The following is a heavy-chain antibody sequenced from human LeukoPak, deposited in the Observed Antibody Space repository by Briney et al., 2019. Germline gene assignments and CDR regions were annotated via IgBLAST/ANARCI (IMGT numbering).Heavy chain of an antibody. CDR3: ARDSGFLGSSWYYGMDV. CDR1: GGSISSGDYY. D-gene: IGHD6-13*01. Sequence: TSQTLSLTCTVSGGSISSGDYYWSWIRQPPGKGLEWIGYIYYSGSTYYNPSLKSRVTISVDTSKNQFSLKLSSVAAADTAVYYCARDSGFLGSSWYYGMDVWGQGTTVTVSS. J-gene: IGHJ6*02. V-gene: IGHV4-30-4*01. CDR2: IYYSGST.